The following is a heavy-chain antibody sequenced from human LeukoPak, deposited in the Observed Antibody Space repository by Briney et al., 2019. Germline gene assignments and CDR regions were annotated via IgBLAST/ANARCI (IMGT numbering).Heavy chain of an antibody. CDR3: ARDWSSGWSGDAFDI. Sequence: SETLSLTCSVSGASSNGDDQYWNWIRQSPGKGLEWIWSIHPSGMLYNHPFLESRVTMSRASSKNQSSLHLTSVTAADTAVYYCARDWSSGWSGDAFDIWGQGTIVTASS. J-gene: IGHJ3*02. V-gene: IGHV4-31*03. CDR2: IHPSGML. D-gene: IGHD6-19*01. CDR1: GASSNGDDQY.